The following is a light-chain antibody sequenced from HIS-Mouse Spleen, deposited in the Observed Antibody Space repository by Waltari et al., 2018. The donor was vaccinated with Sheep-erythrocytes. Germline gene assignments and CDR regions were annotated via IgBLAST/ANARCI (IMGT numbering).Light chain of an antibody. CDR3: AAWDDSLNGPV. V-gene: IGLV1-44*01. J-gene: IGLJ3*02. CDR2: SNN. CDR1: SSNIGSNT. Sequence: QSVLTQPPSASGTPGQRATISCSGSSSNIGSNTVNWYQQLPGTAPKLLFYSNNQRPSGVPDRFSGSKSGTSASLAISGLQSEDEADYYCAAWDDSLNGPVFGGGTKLTVL.